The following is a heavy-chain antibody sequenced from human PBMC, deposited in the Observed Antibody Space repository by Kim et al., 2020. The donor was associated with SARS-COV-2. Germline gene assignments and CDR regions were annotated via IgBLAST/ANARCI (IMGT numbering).Heavy chain of an antibody. J-gene: IGHJ4*02. D-gene: IGHD3-22*01. V-gene: IGHV3-30*02. Sequence: SVKGRFTISRDNSKNTLYLQMNSLRAEDTAVYYCAKVSGYYDSSGYYYDYWGQGTLVTVSS. CDR3: AKVSGYYDSSGYYYDY.